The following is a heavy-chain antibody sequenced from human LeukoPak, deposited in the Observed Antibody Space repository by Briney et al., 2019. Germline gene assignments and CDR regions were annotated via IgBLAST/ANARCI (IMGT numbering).Heavy chain of an antibody. CDR3: ARASGAYSSGWYGDFDY. D-gene: IGHD6-19*01. CDR1: GGTFSSYA. Sequence: SVKVSCKASGGTFSSYAISWVRQAPGQGLEWMGGIIPIFGTANYAQKFQGRVTITADESTSTAYMELSSLRSEDTAVYYCARASGAYSSGWYGDFDYWGQGTLVTVSS. J-gene: IGHJ4*02. CDR2: IIPIFGTA. V-gene: IGHV1-69*13.